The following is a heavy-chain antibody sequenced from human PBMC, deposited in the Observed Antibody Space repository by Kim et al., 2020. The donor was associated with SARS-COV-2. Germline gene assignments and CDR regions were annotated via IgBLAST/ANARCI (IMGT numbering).Heavy chain of an antibody. CDR1: GFTFSSYA. V-gene: IGHV3-30*04. Sequence: GGSLRLSCAASGFTFSSYAMHWVRQAPGKGLEWVAVISYDGSNKYYADSVKGRFTISRDNSKNTLYLQMNSLRAEDTAVYYCAREGLAAAGGSFDYWGQGTLVTVSS. D-gene: IGHD6-13*01. CDR3: AREGLAAAGGSFDY. J-gene: IGHJ4*02. CDR2: ISYDGSNK.